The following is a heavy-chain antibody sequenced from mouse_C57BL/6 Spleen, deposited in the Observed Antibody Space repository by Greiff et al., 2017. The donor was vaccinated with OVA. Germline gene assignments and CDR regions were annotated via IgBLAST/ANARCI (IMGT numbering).Heavy chain of an antibody. CDR3: ARYKVFYAMDY. V-gene: IGHV7-3*01. CDR1: GFTFTDYY. CDR2: IRNTANGYTT. Sequence: EVQRVESGGGLVQPGGSLSLSCAASGFTFTDYYMSWVRQPPGKALEWLGFIRNTANGYTTEYSASVKGLFTISRDNSQSILYLQMNALIAEDSATYYCARYKVFYAMDYWGQGTSVTVSS. J-gene: IGHJ4*01.